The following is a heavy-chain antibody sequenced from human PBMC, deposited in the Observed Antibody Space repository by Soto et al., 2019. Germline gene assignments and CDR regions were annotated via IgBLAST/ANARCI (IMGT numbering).Heavy chain of an antibody. CDR1: GYTFTGYY. CDR3: ARVGDSSGYYLNWFDP. D-gene: IGHD3-22*01. CDR2: INPNSGGT. V-gene: IGHV1-2*02. J-gene: IGHJ5*02. Sequence: ASVKVSCKASGYTFTGYYMHWVRQAPGQGLEWMGWINPNSGGTNYAQEFQGRVTMTRDTSISTAYMELSRLRSDDTAVYYCARVGDSSGYYLNWFDPWGQGTLVTVSS.